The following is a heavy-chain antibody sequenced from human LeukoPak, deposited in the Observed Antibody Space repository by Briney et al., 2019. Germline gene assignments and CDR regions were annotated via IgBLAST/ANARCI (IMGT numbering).Heavy chain of an antibody. CDR3: AKDYSTSGSSGGRIFDY. J-gene: IGHJ4*02. CDR1: GFTFSSYP. CDR2: IGSSASDT. Sequence: SGVSLRLSCAASGFTFSSYPMTWVRQAPGKGLEWVSTIGSSASDTHYADSVKGRFTISRDNSKNSLYLQMNSLRAEDTAVYYCAKDYSTSGSSGGRIFDYWGQGTLVTVSS. V-gene: IGHV3-23*01. D-gene: IGHD3-10*01.